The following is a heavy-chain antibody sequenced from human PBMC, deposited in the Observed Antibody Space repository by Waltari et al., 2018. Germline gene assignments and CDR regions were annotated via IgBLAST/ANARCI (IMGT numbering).Heavy chain of an antibody. D-gene: IGHD6-6*01. CDR2: MSPILGTA. CDR3: ARDLGKGSSSSEAFDI. J-gene: IGHJ3*02. CDR1: GGTFSSYT. Sequence: QVQLVQSGAEVKKPGSSVKVSCKASGGTFSSYTISWVRQAPGQGLEWRGGMSPILGTANYEQKFQGRVTSTADESTSTAYMELSSLRSEDTAVYYCARDLGKGSSSSEAFDIWGQGTMVTVSS. V-gene: IGHV1-69*12.